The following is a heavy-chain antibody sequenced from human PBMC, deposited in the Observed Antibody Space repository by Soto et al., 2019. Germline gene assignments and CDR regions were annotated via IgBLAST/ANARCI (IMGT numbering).Heavy chain of an antibody. CDR3: ARAPGSGSYYLDY. D-gene: IGHD3-10*01. J-gene: IGHJ4*02. CDR1: GFTFSSYG. Sequence: VQLVESGGGVVQPGRSLRLSCAASGFTFSSYGMHWVRQAPGKGLEWVAVIWYDGSNKYYADSVKGRFTISRDNSKNTLYLQMNSLRAEDTAVYYCARAPGSGSYYLDYWGQGTLVTVSS. CDR2: IWYDGSNK. V-gene: IGHV3-33*01.